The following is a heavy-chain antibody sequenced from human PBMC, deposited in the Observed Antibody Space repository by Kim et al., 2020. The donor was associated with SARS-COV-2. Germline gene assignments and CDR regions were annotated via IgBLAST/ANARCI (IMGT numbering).Heavy chain of an antibody. CDR3: ARDPTNLPITMVRGVIIGYFDY. V-gene: IGHV3-30*04. D-gene: IGHD3-10*01. CDR2: ISYDGSNK. CDR1: GFTFSSYA. J-gene: IGHJ4*02. Sequence: GGSLRLSCAASGFTFSSYAMHLVRQAPGKGLEWVAVISYDGSNKYYADSVKGRFTISRDNSKNTLYLQMNSLRAEDTAVYYCARDPTNLPITMVRGVIIGYFDYWGQGTLVTVSS.